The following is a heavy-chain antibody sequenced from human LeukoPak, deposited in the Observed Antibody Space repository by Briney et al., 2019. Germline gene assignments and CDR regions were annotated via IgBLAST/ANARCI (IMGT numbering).Heavy chain of an antibody. D-gene: IGHD1-26*01. CDR2: ISYDGSNK. CDR1: GFTFSSYA. J-gene: IGHJ4*02. V-gene: IGHV3-30*04. Sequence: PGGSLRLSCAASGFTFSSYAMHWVRQAPGKGLEWVAVISYDGSNKYYADSVKGRFTISRDNSKNTLYLQMNSLRAEDTAVYYCATTRIVGASYYFDYWGQGTLVTVSS. CDR3: ATTRIVGASYYFDY.